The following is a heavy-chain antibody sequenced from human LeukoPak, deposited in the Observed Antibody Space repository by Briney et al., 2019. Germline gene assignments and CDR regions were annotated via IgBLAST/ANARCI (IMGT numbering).Heavy chain of an antibody. V-gene: IGHV1-69*13. CDR3: ARGRVPLYYDFWSGFGVGWFDP. D-gene: IGHD3-3*01. J-gene: IGHJ5*02. CDR1: GYTLTELS. CDR2: IIPIFGTA. Sequence: GASVKVSCKVSGYTLTELSMHWVRQAPGQGLEWMGGIIPIFGTANYAQKFQGRVTITADESTSTAYMELSSLRSEDTAVYYCARGRVPLYYDFWSGFGVGWFDPWGQGTLVTVSS.